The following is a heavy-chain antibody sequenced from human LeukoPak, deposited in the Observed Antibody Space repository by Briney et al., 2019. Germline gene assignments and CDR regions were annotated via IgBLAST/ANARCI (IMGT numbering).Heavy chain of an antibody. CDR2: ISGDGSDT. Sequence: GGSLRLSCAASGFTFSTYWLHWVRQAPGKGLVWVSRISGDGSDTSYADSVKGRFTISRDNAKNTVFLQMNSLRDEDTAVYYCARDVQDSRTGGLDFWGQGTLVTVSS. CDR3: ARDVQDSRTGGLDF. J-gene: IGHJ4*02. V-gene: IGHV3-74*01. D-gene: IGHD3-22*01. CDR1: GFTFSTYW.